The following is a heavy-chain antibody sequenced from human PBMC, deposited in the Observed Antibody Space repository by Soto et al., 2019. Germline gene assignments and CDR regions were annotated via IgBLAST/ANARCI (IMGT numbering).Heavy chain of an antibody. J-gene: IGHJ6*02. CDR1: GFTFSSYA. CDR3: AAAGPIYYGMDV. V-gene: IGHV3-23*01. D-gene: IGHD6-13*01. Sequence: EVQLLESGGGLVQPGGSLRLSCAASGFTFSSYAMSWVRQAPGKGLEWVSAISGSGGSTYYADSVKGRFTISRDNSKNTLYRQMNSLRAEDTAVYYGAAAGPIYYGMDVWGQGTTVTVSS. CDR2: ISGSGGST.